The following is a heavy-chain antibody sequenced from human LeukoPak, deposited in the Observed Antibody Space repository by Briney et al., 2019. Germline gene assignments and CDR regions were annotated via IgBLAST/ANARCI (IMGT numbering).Heavy chain of an antibody. CDR2: ISGGSTVI. D-gene: IGHD5-18*01. CDR3: ARTRGYNYGYSDD. Sequence: GGSLRLSCAASGFTFSSYNMNWVRQAPGKGLEWVSYISGGSTVIHYADSVKGRFTISRDNAKNSLYLQMNSLRGEDTAVYYCARTRGYNYGYSDDWGQGTLVTVSS. CDR1: GFTFSSYN. V-gene: IGHV3-48*01. J-gene: IGHJ4*02.